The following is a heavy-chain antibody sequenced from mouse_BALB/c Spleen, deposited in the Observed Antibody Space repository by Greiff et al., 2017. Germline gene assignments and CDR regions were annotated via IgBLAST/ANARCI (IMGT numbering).Heavy chain of an antibody. V-gene: IGHV1-18*01. J-gene: IGHJ1*01. CDR2: INPNNGGT. Sequence: VQLKQSGPELVKPGASVKISCKTSGYTFTEYTMHWVKQSHGKSLEWIGGINPNNGGTSYNQKFKGKATLTVDKSSSTAYMELRSLTSEDSAVYYCARCYYGSSYGWYFDVWGAGTTVTVSS. CDR1: GYTFTEYT. CDR3: ARCYYGSSYGWYFDV. D-gene: IGHD1-1*01.